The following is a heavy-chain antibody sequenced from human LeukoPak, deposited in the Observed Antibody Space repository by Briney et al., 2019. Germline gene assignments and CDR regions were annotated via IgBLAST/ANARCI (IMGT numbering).Heavy chain of an antibody. Sequence: PGRSLRLSCAASGFTFSSYGMHWVRQAPGKGLEWVAVIWYDGSNKYYADSVKGRFTISRDNSKNTLYLQMNSLRAEDTAVYYCARDNWGGLWSLDYWGQGTLVTVSS. CDR2: IWYDGSNK. CDR1: GFTFSSYG. J-gene: IGHJ4*02. CDR3: ARDNWGGLWSLDY. D-gene: IGHD7-27*01. V-gene: IGHV3-33*01.